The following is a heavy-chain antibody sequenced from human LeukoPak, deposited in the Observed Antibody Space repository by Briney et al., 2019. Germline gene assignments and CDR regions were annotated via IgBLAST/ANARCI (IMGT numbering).Heavy chain of an antibody. V-gene: IGHV1-2*02. Sequence: GASVKVSCKASGYTFTGYYMHWVRQAPGQGLEWMGWINPNSGGTNYAQKFQGRVTMTRDTSISTAYMELSRLRSDDTAVYYCARDQGSSWPQYFQHWGQGTLVTVSS. J-gene: IGHJ1*01. CDR3: ARDQGSSWPQYFQH. CDR2: INPNSGGT. D-gene: IGHD6-13*01. CDR1: GYTFTGYY.